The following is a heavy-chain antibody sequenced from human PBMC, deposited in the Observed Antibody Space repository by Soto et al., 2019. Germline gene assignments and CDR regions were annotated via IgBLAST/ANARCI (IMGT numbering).Heavy chain of an antibody. J-gene: IGHJ6*02. CDR3: ARAAPGDYVWGSYRLGYYYYYGMDV. CDR2: INHSGST. CDR1: GGSFSGYY. D-gene: IGHD3-16*02. V-gene: IGHV4-34*01. Sequence: QVQLQQWGAGLLKPSETLSLTCAVYGGSFSGYYWSWIRQPPGKGLEWIGEINHSGSTNYNPSLKSRGTISVDTSKNQCSLKLSSVTAADTAVYYCARAAPGDYVWGSYRLGYYYYYGMDVWGQGTTVTVSS.